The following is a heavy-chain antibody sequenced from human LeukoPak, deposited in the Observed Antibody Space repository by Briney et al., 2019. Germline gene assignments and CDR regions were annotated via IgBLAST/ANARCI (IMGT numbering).Heavy chain of an antibody. CDR3: VRGFLEWVFPSWFDP. D-gene: IGHD3-3*01. CDR2: LYHGGSV. Sequence: KPSETLSLTCTVSGYSISSGYYWDWIRQPPGEGLEWIAGLYHGGSVYYNPSLRSRVTTSVDTSKNQFSLKLSSVTAADTAVYYCVRGFLEWVFPSWFDPWGQGILVTVSS. CDR1: GYSISSGYY. V-gene: IGHV4-38-2*02. J-gene: IGHJ5*02.